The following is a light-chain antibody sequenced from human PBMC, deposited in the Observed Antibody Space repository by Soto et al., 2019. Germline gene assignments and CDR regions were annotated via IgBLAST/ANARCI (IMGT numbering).Light chain of an antibody. CDR2: GAS. J-gene: IGKJ4*01. V-gene: IGKV3-20*01. CDR1: QSVSSSY. Sequence: EIVLTQSPGTLSLSPGERATLSCRASQSVSSSYLAWYQQKPGQAPRLLIYGASSRATGIPDRFSGSGSGTDFTLPISRLEPEDFAVDYCQPYGSSLTFGGGTKGEIK. CDR3: QPYGSSLT.